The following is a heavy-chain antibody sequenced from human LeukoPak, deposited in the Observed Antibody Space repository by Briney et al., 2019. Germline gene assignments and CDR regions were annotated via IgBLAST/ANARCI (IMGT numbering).Heavy chain of an antibody. V-gene: IGHV4-39*07. D-gene: IGHD3-3*01. Sequence: GSLRLSCAASGFTFSTSSMSWVRQAPGKGLAWIGSIYYSGTTYYNPSLKSRVTISVDTSKNQFSLKLSSVTAADTAVYYCARDREGYEWSFDYWGQGTLVTVSS. J-gene: IGHJ4*02. CDR1: GFTFSTSSM. CDR2: IYYSGTT. CDR3: ARDREGYEWSFDY.